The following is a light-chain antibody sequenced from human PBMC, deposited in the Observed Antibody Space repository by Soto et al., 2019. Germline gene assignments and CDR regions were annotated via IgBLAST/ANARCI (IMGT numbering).Light chain of an antibody. Sequence: EIVLTQSPGTLSLSPGERATLSCRASQSVSSSYLAWYQQKPGQATRLLIYGASSRATGIPDRVSGSGSGTDFTLTISRMEPEDGAVYYCQQYGSSPFTFGPGTNVDIK. CDR2: GAS. CDR3: QQYGSSPFT. J-gene: IGKJ3*01. CDR1: QSVSSSY. V-gene: IGKV3-20*01.